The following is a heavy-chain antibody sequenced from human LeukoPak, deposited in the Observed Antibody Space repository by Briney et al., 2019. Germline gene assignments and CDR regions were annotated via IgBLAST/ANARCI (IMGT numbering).Heavy chain of an antibody. V-gene: IGHV5-51*01. CDR3: ARRSYAFDI. Sequence: GESLKISCKGSGYSFTDYWIGWVRQMPGKGLEWMGLIYPGDSDTRYSPSFQGRVSISADKSISTAYLQWSSLKASDTAMYYCARRSYAFDIWGQGTMVTVSS. J-gene: IGHJ3*02. CDR1: GYSFTDYW. CDR2: IYPGDSDT.